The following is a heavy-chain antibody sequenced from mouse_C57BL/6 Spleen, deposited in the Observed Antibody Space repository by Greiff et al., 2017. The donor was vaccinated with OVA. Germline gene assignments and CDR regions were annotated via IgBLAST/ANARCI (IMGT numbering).Heavy chain of an antibody. Sequence: EVQVVESGGDLVKPGGSLKLSCAASGFTFSSYGMSWVRQTPDKRLEWVATISSGGSYTYYPDSVKGRFTISRDNAKNTLYLQMSSLKPEDTAMYYCASQLGREYFDYWGQGTTLTVSS. CDR2: ISSGGSYT. D-gene: IGHD4-1*01. CDR3: ASQLGREYFDY. V-gene: IGHV5-6*01. CDR1: GFTFSSYG. J-gene: IGHJ2*01.